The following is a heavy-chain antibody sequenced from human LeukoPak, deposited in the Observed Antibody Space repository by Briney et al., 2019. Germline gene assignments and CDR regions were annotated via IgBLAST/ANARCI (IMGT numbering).Heavy chain of an antibody. J-gene: IGHJ6*02. V-gene: IGHV4-34*01. Sequence: SETLSLTCAVYGGSFSGYYWSWIRQPPGKGLEWIGEINHSGSTNYNPSLKSRVTISVDTSKNQFSLKLSSVTAADTAVYYCASRGGTYYYCGMDVWGQGTTVTVSS. CDR2: INHSGST. CDR1: GGSFSGYY. D-gene: IGHD3-10*01. CDR3: ASRGGTYYYCGMDV.